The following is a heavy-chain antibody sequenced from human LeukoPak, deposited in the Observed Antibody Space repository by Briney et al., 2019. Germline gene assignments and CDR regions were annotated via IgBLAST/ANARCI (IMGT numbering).Heavy chain of an antibody. Sequence: PGGSLRLSCAASGFTFSSYSMNWVRQAPGKGLEWGSYISGSSSTIYYADSVKGRFTISRDNGKNTLYLQMNSLRAEDTAVYYCARGGPPEPAAPHYNWFDPWGQGTLVTVSS. D-gene: IGHD2-2*01. CDR3: ARGGPPEPAAPHYNWFDP. CDR2: ISGSSSTI. V-gene: IGHV3-48*01. J-gene: IGHJ5*02. CDR1: GFTFSSYS.